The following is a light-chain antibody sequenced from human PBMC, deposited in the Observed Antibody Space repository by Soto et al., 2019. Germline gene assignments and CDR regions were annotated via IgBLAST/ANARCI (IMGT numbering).Light chain of an antibody. Sequence: QSVLTQPASVSGSPGQSITFSCTGTSSDVGSYDYVSWHQQHPGKAPKLIIYDVNNRPSGVPSRFSGSKSGNTASLTISGLQTEDEADYYCCAYSTSGTRVFGTGTKVTVL. CDR2: DVN. CDR1: SSDVGSYDY. J-gene: IGLJ1*01. CDR3: CAYSTSGTRV. V-gene: IGLV2-14*03.